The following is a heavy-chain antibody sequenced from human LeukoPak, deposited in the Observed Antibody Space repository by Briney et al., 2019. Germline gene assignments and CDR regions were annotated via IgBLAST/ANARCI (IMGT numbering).Heavy chain of an antibody. Sequence: PSETLSLTCTVSGYSISSGYYWGWIRQPPGKGLEWIGSIYHSGSTYYNPSLKSRVTISVDTSKNQFSLKLSSVTAADTAVYYCARATKYYDFWSGYRVPEYYFDYWGQGTLVTVSS. V-gene: IGHV4-38-2*02. J-gene: IGHJ4*02. D-gene: IGHD3-3*01. CDR2: IYHSGST. CDR3: ARATKYYDFWSGYRVPEYYFDY. CDR1: GYSISSGYY.